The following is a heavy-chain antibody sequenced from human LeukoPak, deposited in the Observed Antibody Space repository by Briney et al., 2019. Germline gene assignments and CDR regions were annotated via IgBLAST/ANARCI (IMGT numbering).Heavy chain of an antibody. D-gene: IGHD3-9*01. Sequence: PGGSLRLSCAASGFTFSSYAMHWVRQAPGKGLEYVSAISSNGGSTYYGNSVKGRFTISRDNSKNTLYLQMNSLRAEDTAVYYCARDRTYYDILTGSSPPYYYYGVDVWGQGTTVTVSS. CDR3: ARDRTYYDILTGSSPPYYYYGVDV. CDR1: GFTFSSYA. CDR2: ISSNGGST. J-gene: IGHJ6*02. V-gene: IGHV3-64*01.